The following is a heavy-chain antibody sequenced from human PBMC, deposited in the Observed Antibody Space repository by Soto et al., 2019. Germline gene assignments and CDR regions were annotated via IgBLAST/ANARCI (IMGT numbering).Heavy chain of an antibody. CDR3: ASGGGYGDAFDI. V-gene: IGHV4-4*07. J-gene: IGHJ3*02. CDR2: IYTSGST. Sequence: SGTLCLTCTVFGGSISSYDWSWIRRPAGKGLECIGRIYTSGSTNYNPSLKSRVTMSVDTSKNQFSLKLSSVTAADTAVYYCASGGGYGDAFDIWGQGTMVTVSS. D-gene: IGHD5-12*01. CDR1: GGSISSYD.